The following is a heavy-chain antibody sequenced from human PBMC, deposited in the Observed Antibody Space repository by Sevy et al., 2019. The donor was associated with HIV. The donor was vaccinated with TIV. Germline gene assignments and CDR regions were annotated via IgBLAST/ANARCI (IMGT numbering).Heavy chain of an antibody. Sequence: GGSLRLSCAASGFTFSSYAMSWVRQAPGKGLEWVSAISGSGGSTYYADSVKGRFTISRDNSTNTLYLQLNSLRAEDTAVYYCAAPPGGFDFWSGYTYWYFDLWGRGTLVTVSS. CDR3: AAPPGGFDFWSGYTYWYFDL. J-gene: IGHJ2*01. D-gene: IGHD3-3*01. CDR1: GFTFSSYA. V-gene: IGHV3-23*01. CDR2: ISGSGGST.